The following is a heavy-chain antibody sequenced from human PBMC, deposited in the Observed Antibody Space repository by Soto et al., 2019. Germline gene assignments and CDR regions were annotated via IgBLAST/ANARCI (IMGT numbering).Heavy chain of an antibody. D-gene: IGHD3-22*01. CDR3: ARQKGYDSSGYYHYFDY. V-gene: IGHV4-59*08. CDR1: GGSISSYY. Sequence: SETLSLTCTVSGGSISSYYWSWIRQPPGKGLEWIGYIYYSGSTNYNPSLKSRVTISVDTSKNQFSLKLSSVTAADTAVYYCARQKGYDSSGYYHYFDYWGQGTLVTVSS. J-gene: IGHJ4*02. CDR2: IYYSGST.